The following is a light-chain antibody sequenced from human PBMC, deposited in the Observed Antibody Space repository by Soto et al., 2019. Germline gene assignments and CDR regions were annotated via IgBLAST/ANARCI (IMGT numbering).Light chain of an antibody. J-gene: IGKJ2*01. CDR3: QQYGTPPYT. Sequence: EIVLTQSPGTLSLSPGEKVTLTCRASQAVTDYYFAWYQQKPGQAPKLLIFGTFNRATGIPDRFSASGSETDFTLTISTLEPEDFAGYYCQQYGTPPYTFGLGTKLEIK. CDR1: QAVTDYY. CDR2: GTF. V-gene: IGKV3-20*01.